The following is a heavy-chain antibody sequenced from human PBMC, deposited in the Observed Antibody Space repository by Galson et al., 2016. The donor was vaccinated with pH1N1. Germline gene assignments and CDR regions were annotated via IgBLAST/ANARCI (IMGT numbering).Heavy chain of an antibody. CDR1: GYTLTELS. Sequence: SVKVSCKVSGYTLTELSMHWVRQAPGKGLEWMGGFDPEDGETIYAQKFQGRVTVTEDTSTDTAYMELSSLRSEDTAVYYCATVIAAGYGMDVWGQGTTVTVSS. CDR2: FDPEDGET. J-gene: IGHJ6*02. V-gene: IGHV1-24*01. CDR3: ATVIAAGYGMDV. D-gene: IGHD6-13*01.